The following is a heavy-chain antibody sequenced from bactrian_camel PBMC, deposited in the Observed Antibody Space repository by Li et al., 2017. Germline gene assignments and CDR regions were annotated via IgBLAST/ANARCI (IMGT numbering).Heavy chain of an antibody. CDR2: IVNGDRT. CDR3: ATGYRVAHFY. D-gene: IGHD7*01. CDR1: GFTFSSYV. V-gene: IGHV3S42*01. Sequence: VQLVESGGGLVQPGGSLRLSCAASGFTFSSYVMSWVRQAPGKGLEWVSAIVNGDRTTYAESVKGRFTVSRDNAMNTLYLQMNSLKTEDSAVYYCATGYRVAHFYWGQGTQVTVS. J-gene: IGHJ4*01.